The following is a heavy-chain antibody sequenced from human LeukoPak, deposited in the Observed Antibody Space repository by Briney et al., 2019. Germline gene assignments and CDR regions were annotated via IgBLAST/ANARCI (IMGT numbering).Heavy chain of an antibody. CDR1: GFTVTEYA. CDR3: ARGIPNSYGKDY. D-gene: IGHD3-16*01. J-gene: IGHJ4*02. V-gene: IGHV3-23*01. Sequence: GGSLRLSCAASGFTVTEYAMTWIRQSPGKGLEWVSSMGDIGPNTYYADSVKGRLTISRDNAKNTVYLQMNSLRGEDTAVYYCARGIPNSYGKDYWGQGTLVTVSS. CDR2: MGDIGPNT.